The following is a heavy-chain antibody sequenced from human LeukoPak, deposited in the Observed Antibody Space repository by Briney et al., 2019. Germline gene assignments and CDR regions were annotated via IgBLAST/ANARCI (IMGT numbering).Heavy chain of an antibody. Sequence: PSETLPLTCTVSGGSINNDGHYWSWIRQHPGKGLEWIGYIYYSGTTYYNPSLKSRVTISVGTSKNQFSLQLSSVTAADTAVYYCARASRLGELSLGYWGQGTLVTVSS. D-gene: IGHD3-16*02. V-gene: IGHV4-31*03. CDR1: GGSINNDGHY. CDR3: ARASRLGELSLGY. J-gene: IGHJ4*02. CDR2: IYYSGTT.